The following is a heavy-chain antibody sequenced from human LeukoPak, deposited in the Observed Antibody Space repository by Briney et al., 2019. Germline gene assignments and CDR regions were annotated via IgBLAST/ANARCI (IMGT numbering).Heavy chain of an antibody. CDR2: ISWNSGSI. J-gene: IGHJ4*02. Sequence: GGSLRLSCAASGFTFSSYAMSWVRQAPGKGLEWVSGISWNSGSIGYADSVKGRFTISRDNAKNSLYLQMNSLRAEDTALYYCAKDSESSTGGIDYWGQGTLVTVSS. CDR3: AKDSESSTGGIDY. CDR1: GFTFSSYA. D-gene: IGHD2-8*02. V-gene: IGHV3-9*01.